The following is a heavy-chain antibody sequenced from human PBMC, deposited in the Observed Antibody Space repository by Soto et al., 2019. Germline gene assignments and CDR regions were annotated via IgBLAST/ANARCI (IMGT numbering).Heavy chain of an antibody. CDR3: ARDGMTTGDT. V-gene: IGHV4-4*07. CDR2: VFSSVSA. J-gene: IGHJ4*02. Sequence: SETLFLTCIVSGVSVRSYTWSWVRQPANKGLEWIGRVFSSVSATYNPSLKSRVSISMDTPENRISLKLDSVTAADAGVYFCARDGMTTGDTWGPGTLVTVSS. CDR1: GVSVRSYT. D-gene: IGHD2-21*02.